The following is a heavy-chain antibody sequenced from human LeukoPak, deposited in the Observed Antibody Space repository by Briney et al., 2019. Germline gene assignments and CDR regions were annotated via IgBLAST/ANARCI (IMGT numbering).Heavy chain of an antibody. CDR2: ICSGGST. CDR1: GFTVSSNY. Sequence: GGSLRLSCAASGFTVSSNYMSWVRQAPGKGLEWVSVICSGGSTYYADSVKGRFTISRDNSKNTLYLQMNSLRAEDTAVYYCARTRVVVTADDAFDIWGQGTMVTVSS. D-gene: IGHD2-21*02. J-gene: IGHJ3*02. V-gene: IGHV3-53*01. CDR3: ARTRVVVTADDAFDI.